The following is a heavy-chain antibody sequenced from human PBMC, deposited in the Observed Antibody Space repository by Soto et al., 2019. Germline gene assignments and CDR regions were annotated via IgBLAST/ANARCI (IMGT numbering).Heavy chain of an antibody. CDR3: VHRYPGYCSSTTCRASIWLDP. CDR1: GFSLSTSGVG. D-gene: IGHD2-2*03. CDR2: IYWDDNN. J-gene: IGHJ5*02. Sequence: QITLKESGPTLVKPTQPLTLTCTFSGFSLSTSGVGVGWIRQPPGKALEWLALIYWDDNNRYSPSLKSRLTITRDTSKNQVVLTMTNMDPVDTATYYCVHRYPGYCSSTTCRASIWLDPWGQGTLVTVSS. V-gene: IGHV2-5*02.